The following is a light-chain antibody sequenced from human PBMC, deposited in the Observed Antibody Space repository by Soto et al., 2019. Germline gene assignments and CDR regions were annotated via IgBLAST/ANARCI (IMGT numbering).Light chain of an antibody. CDR3: QQYNSYSRT. CDR1: QSISSW. Sequence: DIQMTQSPSTLSASLGDRVTITCRASQSISSWLAWYQQKPGKAPKLLIYDASSLESGVPSRFSGSGSGTEFTLTISSLQPDDFATYYRQQYNSYSRTFGQGTKVDIK. V-gene: IGKV1-5*01. J-gene: IGKJ1*01. CDR2: DAS.